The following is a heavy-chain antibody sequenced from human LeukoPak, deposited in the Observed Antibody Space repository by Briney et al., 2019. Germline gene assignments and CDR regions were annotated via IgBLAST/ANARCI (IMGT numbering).Heavy chain of an antibody. Sequence: PSETLSLTCAVSGGSISSSNRRSWVRQPPGKGLEWIGECYHSGNTNYDPSLKSRVTISVDKSKNHFCLKLSSVTAADTAVYYCARGVIYIAADPFANWGQGTLVTVSS. D-gene: IGHD6-13*01. CDR2: CYHSGNT. J-gene: IGHJ4*02. CDR1: GGSISSSNR. V-gene: IGHV4-4*02. CDR3: ARGVIYIAADPFAN.